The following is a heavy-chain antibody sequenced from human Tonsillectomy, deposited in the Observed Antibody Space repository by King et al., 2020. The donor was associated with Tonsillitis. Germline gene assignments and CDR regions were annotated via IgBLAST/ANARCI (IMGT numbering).Heavy chain of an antibody. Sequence: VQLVESGGGLVQPGGSLRLSCAASGFTFSTYAMTWVPQPPGKGLEWVPAMSVAGARTYHADSGKGRFTISRDNSKNTLYLQMNSLRAEDTAVYYCAKCPYDFWSGGLYYAMDVWGQGTTVTVSS. CDR1: GFTFSTYA. D-gene: IGHD3-3*01. J-gene: IGHJ6*02. V-gene: IGHV3-23*04. CDR3: AKCPYDFWSGGLYYAMDV. CDR2: MSVAGART.